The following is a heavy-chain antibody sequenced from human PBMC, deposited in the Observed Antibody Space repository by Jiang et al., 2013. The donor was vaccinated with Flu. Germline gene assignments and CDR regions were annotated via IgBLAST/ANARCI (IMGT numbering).Heavy chain of an antibody. D-gene: IGHD3-22*01. CDR1: GFTFSNAW. J-gene: IGHJ4*02. CDR3: TPDSSYYYDSSGYYPPFDY. Sequence: GGSLRLSCAASGFTFSNAWMSWVRQAPGKGLEWVGRIKSKTDGGTTDYAAPVKGRFTISRDDSKNTLYLQMNSLKTEDTAVYYCTPDSSYYYDSSGYYPPFDYWGQGTLVTVSS. CDR2: IKSKTDGGTT. V-gene: IGHV3-15*01.